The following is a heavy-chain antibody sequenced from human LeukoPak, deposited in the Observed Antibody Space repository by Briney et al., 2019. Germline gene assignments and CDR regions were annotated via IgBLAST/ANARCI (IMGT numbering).Heavy chain of an antibody. J-gene: IGHJ4*02. V-gene: IGHV3-11*01. CDR3: ARDIRAVGVTLYFDY. Sequence: GGSLRLSCAASGFTFNNYYMSWIRQTPGKGLEWLSYISGSGGDIHYADSVKGRFTISRDNAKNSLYLQMSSLSAEDTAMYYCARDIRAVGVTLYFDYWGQGILVTVTP. CDR1: GFTFNNYY. CDR2: ISGSGGDI. D-gene: IGHD1-26*01.